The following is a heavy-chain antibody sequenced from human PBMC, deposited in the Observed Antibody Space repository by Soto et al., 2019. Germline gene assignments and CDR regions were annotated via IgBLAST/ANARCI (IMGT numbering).Heavy chain of an antibody. D-gene: IGHD2-15*01. V-gene: IGHV3-23*01. Sequence: EVQLLESGGGLVQPGGSLRLSCAASGFTFSSYAMSWVRQAPGKGLEWVSGISDSGGSTYYADSVKGRFTISRDNSKNALYLQMNSQRAEDTDVYYCANGCGGTCYSRIHYWGQGTLVTVSS. J-gene: IGHJ4*02. CDR2: ISDSGGST. CDR3: ANGCGGTCYSRIHY. CDR1: GFTFSSYA.